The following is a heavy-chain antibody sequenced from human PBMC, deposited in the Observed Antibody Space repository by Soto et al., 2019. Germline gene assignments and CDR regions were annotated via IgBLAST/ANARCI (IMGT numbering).Heavy chain of an antibody. Sequence: GGSLRLSCEASGFNFRDFWMHWVRQPPGKGPEWVSNIPSDGRDVSYADSVRGPFTICRDDARNTLYLHISDLRVEDTAIYYCTRDDSGLGIDYWGQGTQVTVSS. CDR2: IPSDGRDV. CDR3: TRDDSGLGIDY. D-gene: IGHD1-26*01. CDR1: GFNFRDFW. J-gene: IGHJ4*02. V-gene: IGHV3-74*01.